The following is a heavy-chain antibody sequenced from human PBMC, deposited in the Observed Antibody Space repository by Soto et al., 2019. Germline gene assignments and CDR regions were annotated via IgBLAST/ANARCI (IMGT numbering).Heavy chain of an antibody. Sequence: SETLSLTCAVYGGSFSGYYCSWIRQPPGKGLEWIGEINHSGVTNYKPSLERRVTISVDTSKNQFSLQLKSVTAADTALYYCARLWIAAAKDAFDIWGQGTMVTVS. CDR1: GGSFSGYY. CDR2: INHSGVT. J-gene: IGHJ3*02. V-gene: IGHV4-34*01. D-gene: IGHD6-13*01. CDR3: ARLWIAAAKDAFDI.